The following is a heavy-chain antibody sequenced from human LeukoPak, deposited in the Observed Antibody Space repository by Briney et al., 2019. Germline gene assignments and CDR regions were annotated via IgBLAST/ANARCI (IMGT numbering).Heavy chain of an antibody. D-gene: IGHD4-23*01. CDR2: IYYSGST. Sequence: SETLSLTCTVSGGSISSYYWSWVRQPPGKGLEWIGYIYYSGSTNYNPSLKSRVTISVGTSKNQSSLKLSSVTAADTAVYYCAREPDYGGRGWFDPWGQGTLVTVSS. CDR1: GGSISSYY. CDR3: AREPDYGGRGWFDP. V-gene: IGHV4-59*01. J-gene: IGHJ5*02.